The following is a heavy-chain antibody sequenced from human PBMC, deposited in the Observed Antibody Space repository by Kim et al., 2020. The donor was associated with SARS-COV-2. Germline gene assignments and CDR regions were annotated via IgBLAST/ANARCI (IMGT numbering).Heavy chain of an antibody. J-gene: IGHJ4*02. D-gene: IGHD3-10*01. CDR2: INHSGST. CDR1: GGSFSGYY. Sequence: SETLSLTCAVYGGSFSGYYWSWIRQPPGKGLEWIGEINHSGSTNYNPSLKSRVTISVDTSKNQFSLKLSSVTAADTAVYYCARGWFGELYPSEVRVGFDYWGQGTLVSVSS. CDR3: ARGWFGELYPSEVRVGFDY. V-gene: IGHV4-34*01.